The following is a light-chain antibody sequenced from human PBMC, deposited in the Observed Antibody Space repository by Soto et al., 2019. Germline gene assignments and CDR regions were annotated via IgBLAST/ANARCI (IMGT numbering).Light chain of an antibody. J-gene: IGKJ4*01. Sequence: DIVLTQSPGTLSLSPGERATLSCRASQSVSSSYLAWYQQKPGQAPRLLIYGASSRATGIPDRFSGSGSGTDFTLTISRLEPEDFAVYHCQQYGDSITFGGGTKV. CDR3: QQYGDSIT. V-gene: IGKV3-20*01. CDR2: GAS. CDR1: QSVSSSY.